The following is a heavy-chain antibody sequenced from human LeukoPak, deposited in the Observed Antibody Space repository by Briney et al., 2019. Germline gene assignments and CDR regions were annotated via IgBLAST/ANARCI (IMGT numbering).Heavy chain of an antibody. CDR1: GFPVSSNY. CDR2: IYNNST. V-gene: IGHV3-66*01. CDR3: AKVKGWWPPTSADY. D-gene: IGHD2-15*01. Sequence: GGSLRLSCAASGFPVSSNYMSWVRQAPGKGLEWVSIIYNNSTYYADSMKGRFTISRDNFKNTLYLQMNNLRAEDTAVYYCAKVKGWWPPTSADYWGQGTLVTVSS. J-gene: IGHJ4*02.